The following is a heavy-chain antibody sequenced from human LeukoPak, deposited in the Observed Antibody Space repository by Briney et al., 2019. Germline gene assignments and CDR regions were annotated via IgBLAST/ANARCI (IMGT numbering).Heavy chain of an antibody. CDR2: IYHSGST. D-gene: IGHD3/OR15-3a*01. CDR3: ASLAPPVGTGLDYYYYGMDV. Sequence: SETLSLTCTVSGGSISSSSYYWGWIRQPPGKGLEWIGEIYHSGSTNYNPSLKSRVTISVDKSKNQFSLKLCSVTAADTAVYYCASLAPPVGTGLDYYYYGMDVWGQGTTVTVSS. J-gene: IGHJ6*02. CDR1: GGSISSSSYY. V-gene: IGHV4-39*07.